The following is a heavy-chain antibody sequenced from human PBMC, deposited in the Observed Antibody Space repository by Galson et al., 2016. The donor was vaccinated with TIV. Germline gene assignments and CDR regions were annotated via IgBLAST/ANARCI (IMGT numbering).Heavy chain of an antibody. Sequence: SLRLSCAASGFTFSSWPMSWVRRAPGKGLEWVSAISASGGNTFYADSVKGRFTISRDNSKKTLYLQMDSLRAEDTAVYYCAKSFQYFYDNSGYFPYGFHIWGRGKMVTVSS. D-gene: IGHD3-22*01. V-gene: IGHV3-23*01. CDR1: GFTFSSWP. CDR3: AKSFQYFYDNSGYFPYGFHI. J-gene: IGHJ3*02. CDR2: ISASGGNT.